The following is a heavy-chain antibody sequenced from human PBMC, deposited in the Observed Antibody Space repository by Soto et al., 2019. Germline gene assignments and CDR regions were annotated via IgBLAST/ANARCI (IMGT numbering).Heavy chain of an antibody. Sequence: QVQLVESGGGLVKPGGSLRLSCAASGFTFSDYYMNWIRQAPGKGLEWVSYITNSGSIMYYGDSVKGRFTISRDNAKSSLYLQMHRLRADDTAVYYCARSKVGVGDPFDVWGQGTRVPVSS. CDR1: GFTFSDYY. CDR3: ARSKVGVGDPFDV. J-gene: IGHJ3*01. V-gene: IGHV3-11*01. D-gene: IGHD2-15*01. CDR2: ITNSGSIM.